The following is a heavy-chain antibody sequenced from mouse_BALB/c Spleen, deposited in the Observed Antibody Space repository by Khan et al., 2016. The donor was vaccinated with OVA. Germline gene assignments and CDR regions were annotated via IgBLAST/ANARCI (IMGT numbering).Heavy chain of an antibody. CDR3: ARGTFDY. CDR1: GYSFTSYY. Sequence: QLLQSGPELMRPGSSVNISCKASGYSFTSYYIHWVKQSHGKSLEWIGYIDPFNGGTDYNQKFKGKATLTVDKSSNTAYMHLSSLTSEDSAVYYCARGTFDYWGQGTLVTVS. V-gene: IGHV1S135*01. CDR2: IDPFNGGT. J-gene: IGHJ3*01. D-gene: IGHD3-3*01.